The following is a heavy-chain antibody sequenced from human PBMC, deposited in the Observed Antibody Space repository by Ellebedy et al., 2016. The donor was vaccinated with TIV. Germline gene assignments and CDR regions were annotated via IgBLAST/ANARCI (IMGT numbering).Heavy chain of an antibody. CDR3: VPHGVPFVY. V-gene: IGHV3-7*01. CDR1: GLTFSNHW. Sequence: PGGSLRPSCAASGLTFSNHWLRWVRQAPGKGLAWVANINRGGSAKNCVDSVNGRFTISRDNAKNSLYLQMHILNPEDTAIYYCVPHGVPFVYWGLGNLVTVSS. D-gene: IGHD3-10*01. CDR2: INRGGSAK. J-gene: IGHJ4*02.